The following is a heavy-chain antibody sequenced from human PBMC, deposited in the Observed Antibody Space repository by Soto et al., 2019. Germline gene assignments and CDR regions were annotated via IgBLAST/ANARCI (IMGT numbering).Heavy chain of an antibody. CDR2: IYYSGST. J-gene: IGHJ4*02. CDR1: GGSISSYY. V-gene: IGHV4-59*01. D-gene: IGHD2-2*03. CDR3: ARELRGYFHA. Sequence: SETLSLTCTVSGGSISSYYWSWIRQPPGKGLEWIGYIYYSGSTNYNPSLKSRVTISVDTSKNQFSLKLSSVTAADTAVYYCARELRGYFHAWGQGTLVTVSS.